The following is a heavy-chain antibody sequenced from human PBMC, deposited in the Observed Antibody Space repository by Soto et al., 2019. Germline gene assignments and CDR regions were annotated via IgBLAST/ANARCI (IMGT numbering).Heavy chain of an antibody. CDR2: ISYDGSNK. CDR3: AKDWDIVVLVAAQGPIDP. J-gene: IGHJ5*02. V-gene: IGHV3-30*18. D-gene: IGHD2-15*01. Sequence: PGGSLRLSCAASGFTFSSYGMHGVRQAPGKGLEWVAVISYDGSNKYYADSVKGRFTISRDNSKNTLYLQMNSLRAEDTAVYYCAKDWDIVVLVAAQGPIDPWGQGTLVTVSS. CDR1: GFTFSSYG.